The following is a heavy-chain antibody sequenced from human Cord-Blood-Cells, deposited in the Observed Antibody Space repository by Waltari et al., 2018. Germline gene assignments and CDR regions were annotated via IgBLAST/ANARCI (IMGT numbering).Heavy chain of an antibody. CDR1: GFTFSSYP. CDR3: AKVVLLWFRESELDY. Sequence: EVQLLASGGGLVQPGGSLRLSCAASGFTFSSYPMSWVRQAPGKGLEWVSAISGSGGSTYYADSVKGRFTISRDNSKNTLYLQMNSLRAEDTAVYYCAKVVLLWFRESELDYWGQGTLVTVSS. J-gene: IGHJ4*02. CDR2: ISGSGGST. V-gene: IGHV3-23*01. D-gene: IGHD3-10*01.